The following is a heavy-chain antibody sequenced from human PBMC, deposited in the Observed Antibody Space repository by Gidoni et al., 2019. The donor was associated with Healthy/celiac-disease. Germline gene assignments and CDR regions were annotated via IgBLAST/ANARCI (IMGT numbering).Heavy chain of an antibody. V-gene: IGHV1-58*01. CDR1: GFTFTSSA. D-gene: IGHD1-26*01. CDR3: AAGRYSGSYYFDY. CDR2: IVVGSGNT. Sequence: QMQLVQSGPEVKKPGTSVKVSCKASGFTFTSSAVQWVRQARGQRLEWIGWIVVGSGNTNYAQKFQERVTITRDMSTSTAYMELSGLRSEDTAVYYCAAGRYSGSYYFDYWGQGTLVTVSS. J-gene: IGHJ4*02.